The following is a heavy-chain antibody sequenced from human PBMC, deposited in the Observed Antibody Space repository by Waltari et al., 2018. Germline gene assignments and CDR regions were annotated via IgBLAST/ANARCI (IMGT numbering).Heavy chain of an antibody. CDR3: AARPYYYYGMDV. CDR1: GGTFRNYA. CDR2: IIPIFGTA. V-gene: IGHV1-69*01. Sequence: QVQLVQSGAEVKKPGSSVKVSCKASGGTFRNYAISWVRQAPGQGLEWMGGIIPIFGTANYAQKFQGRVTITADESTSTAYMELSSLRSEDTAVYYCAARPYYYYGMDVWGQGTTVTVSS. D-gene: IGHD6-6*01. J-gene: IGHJ6*02.